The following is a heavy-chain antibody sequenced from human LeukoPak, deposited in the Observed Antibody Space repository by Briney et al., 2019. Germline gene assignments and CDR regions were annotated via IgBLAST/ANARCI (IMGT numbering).Heavy chain of an antibody. V-gene: IGHV3-74*01. D-gene: IGHD2-2*01. CDR2: SNSDGSST. CDR1: GFTFSTYW. CDR3: ANPLGEGYCSSTSCSRGYFQH. J-gene: IGHJ1*01. Sequence: PGGSLRLSCAASGFTFSTYWMHWVRQAPGKGLVWVSRSNSDGSSTTYADSVKGRFTISRDNSKNTLYLQMNSLRAEDTAVYYCANPLGEGYCSSTSCSRGYFQHWGQGTLVTVSS.